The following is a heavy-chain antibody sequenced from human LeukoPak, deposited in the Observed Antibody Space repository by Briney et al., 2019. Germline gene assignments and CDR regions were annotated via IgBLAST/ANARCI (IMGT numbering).Heavy chain of an antibody. CDR2: IDWDDDK. CDR1: GFSLSTSGMC. V-gene: IGHV2-70*01. J-gene: IGHJ3*02. Sequence: SGPTLVNPTQILTLTCTFSGFSLSTSGMCVSWIRQPPGKALEWLALIDWDDDKYYSTSLKTRLTISKDTSKNQVVLIMTNMDPVDTATYYCAWTLYYGSGSYYNQFGAFDIWGQGTMVTVSS. CDR3: AWTLYYGSGSYYNQFGAFDI. D-gene: IGHD3-10*01.